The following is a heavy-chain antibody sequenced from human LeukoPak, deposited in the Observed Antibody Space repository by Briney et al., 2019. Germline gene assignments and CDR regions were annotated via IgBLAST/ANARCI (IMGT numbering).Heavy chain of an antibody. V-gene: IGHV3-11*01. CDR1: VFAFRSYY. CDR3: ARLGYCGGGRCFDTCDV. Sequence: PGGSLRLSCVASVFAFRSYYMGWIRQAPGKGLDCISYISSSGSDIFYEDSVKGRFSLSRDNTRNSLYLQMNSLRAEDTAVYYCARLGYCGGGRCFDTCDVWGQGTMVTVSS. D-gene: IGHD2-15*01. CDR2: ISSSGSDI. J-gene: IGHJ3*01.